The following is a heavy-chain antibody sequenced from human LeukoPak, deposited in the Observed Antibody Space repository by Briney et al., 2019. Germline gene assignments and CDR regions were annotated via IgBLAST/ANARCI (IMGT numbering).Heavy chain of an antibody. Sequence: GGSLRLSCAASGFTFSSYGMHWVRQAPGKGLEWVAFIRYDGSNKYYADSVKGRFTISRDNSKNTLYLQMNSLRAEDTAVYYCAKEPFSCCSSTSCSPDPWGQGTLVTVSS. CDR3: AKEPFSCCSSTSCSPDP. D-gene: IGHD2-2*01. V-gene: IGHV3-30*02. CDR2: IRYDGSNK. J-gene: IGHJ5*02. CDR1: GFTFSSYG.